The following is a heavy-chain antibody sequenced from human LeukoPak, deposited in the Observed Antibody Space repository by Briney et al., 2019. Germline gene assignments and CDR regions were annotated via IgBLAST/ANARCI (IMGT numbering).Heavy chain of an antibody. Sequence: ASVKVSCKASGYTFTGCYMHWVRQAPGQGLEWMGWINPNSGGTNYAQEFQGWVTMTRDTSISTAYMELSRLRSDDTAVYYCARERVGATIHYYYGMDVWGQGTTVTVSS. CDR2: INPNSGGT. CDR1: GYTFTGCY. J-gene: IGHJ6*02. V-gene: IGHV1-2*04. D-gene: IGHD1-26*01. CDR3: ARERVGATIHYYYGMDV.